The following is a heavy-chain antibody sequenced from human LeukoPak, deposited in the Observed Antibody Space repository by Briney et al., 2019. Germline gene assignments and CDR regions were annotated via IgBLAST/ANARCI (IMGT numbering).Heavy chain of an antibody. V-gene: IGHV1-46*04. J-gene: IGHJ5*02. Sequence: ASLRVSCKASGYTFINNWMHWVRQAPGQGLEWIGLINTTGTGTLYAQNLQGRVTMSRDMSTSTHYMELSSLRSEDTPVYYCARDNSVGDIAWWFDPWGQGTPVTVSS. CDR3: ARDNSVGDIAWWFDP. CDR2: INTTGTGT. CDR1: GYTFINNW. D-gene: IGHD3-10*01.